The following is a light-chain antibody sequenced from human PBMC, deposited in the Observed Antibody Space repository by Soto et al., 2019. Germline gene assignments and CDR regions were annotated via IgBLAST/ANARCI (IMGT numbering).Light chain of an antibody. CDR1: SSSIGSNT. Sequence: VLTQPPSASGTPGQRVTISCSGSSSSIGSNTVNWYQQLPGTAPKLLIYSNNQRPSGVPDRFSGSKSGTSASLAISGLQSEDEADYYCAAWDDSLNGYAFGTGTKVTIL. J-gene: IGLJ1*01. CDR2: SNN. CDR3: AAWDDSLNGYA. V-gene: IGLV1-44*01.